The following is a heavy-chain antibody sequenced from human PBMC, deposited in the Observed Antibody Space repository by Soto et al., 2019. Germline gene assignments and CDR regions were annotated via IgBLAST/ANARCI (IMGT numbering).Heavy chain of an antibody. CDR2: IYYSGST. V-gene: IGHV4-59*12. J-gene: IGHJ4*02. D-gene: IGHD3-10*01. CDR3: ASQRDYFGSGSSDY. Sequence: TSQTIFLTCTVSGGSISNYYGSWIRKPPGKGLEWIGYIYYSGSTNYNPSLKSRVTISVDTSKNQFSLKLSSVTAADTAVYYCASQRDYFGSGSSDYWGQGTLVTVSS. CDR1: GGSISNYY.